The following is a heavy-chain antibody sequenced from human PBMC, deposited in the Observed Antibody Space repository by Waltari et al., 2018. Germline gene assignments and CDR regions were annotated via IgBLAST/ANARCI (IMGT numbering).Heavy chain of an antibody. J-gene: IGHJ6*02. CDR2: ISGSGGST. Sequence: EVQLLESGGGLVQPGGSLRLSCAASGFTFSSYAMSWVRQAPGKGLEWVSAISGSGGSTYYADSVKGRFTISRDNSKNTLYLQMNSLRAEDTAVYYCARGALADPNDYGDYYYYGMDVWGQGTTVTVSS. CDR1: GFTFSSYA. CDR3: ARGALADPNDYGDYYYYGMDV. D-gene: IGHD4-17*01. V-gene: IGHV3-23*01.